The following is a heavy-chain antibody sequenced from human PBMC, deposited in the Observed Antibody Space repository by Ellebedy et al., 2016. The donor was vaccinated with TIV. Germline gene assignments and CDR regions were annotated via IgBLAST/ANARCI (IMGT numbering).Heavy chain of an antibody. J-gene: IGHJ3*02. Sequence: AASVKVSCKASGYTFVDYYMNWVRQAPGQGPEWMGWINSNSGGTNYAQKFQGRVTMTKDESISTAYMELSSLTSDDTAVYYCARLTQHLGDSYDIWGQGTMVTVSS. CDR1: GYTFVDYY. D-gene: IGHD6-13*01. V-gene: IGHV1-2*02. CDR2: INSNSGGT. CDR3: ARLTQHLGDSYDI.